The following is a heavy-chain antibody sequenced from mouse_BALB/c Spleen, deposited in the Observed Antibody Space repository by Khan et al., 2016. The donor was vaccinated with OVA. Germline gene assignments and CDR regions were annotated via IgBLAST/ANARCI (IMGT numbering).Heavy chain of an antibody. Sequence: VQLKESGPGLVKPSQSLSLTCTVTGYSITSDYAWNWIRQFPGNKLEWMGYITYSGSTSYIPSLKSRISITRDTSKNQFFLQLNSVTSEDTATYYSARGRAYWGQGTLVTVSA. CDR1: GYSITSDYA. CDR2: ITYSGST. V-gene: IGHV3-2*02. J-gene: IGHJ3*01. D-gene: IGHD3-3*01. CDR3: ARGRAY.